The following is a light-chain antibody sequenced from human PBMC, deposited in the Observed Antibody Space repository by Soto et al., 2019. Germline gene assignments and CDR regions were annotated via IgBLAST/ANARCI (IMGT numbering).Light chain of an antibody. Sequence: DIQMTQSPSSLSASVGDRVTITCRASQSISTYLSWYQQKPGKAPNLLIYKASSLEGGVPSRFSGSGSGTEFTLPISSLQPEDFATYYCEQRYSTPQVTFGGGNKVEIK. CDR1: QSISTY. V-gene: IGKV1-39*01. CDR2: KAS. CDR3: EQRYSTPQVT. J-gene: IGKJ4*01.